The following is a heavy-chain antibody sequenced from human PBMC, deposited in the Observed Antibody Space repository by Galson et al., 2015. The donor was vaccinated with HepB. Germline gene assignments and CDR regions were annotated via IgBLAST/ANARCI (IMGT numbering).Heavy chain of an antibody. V-gene: IGHV1-8*01. J-gene: IGHJ4*02. Sequence: QSGAEVKKPGTSVKVSCTASGYTFTSYDINWVRQATGQGLEWMGWMDPNSGNTGYAQKFQGRVTMTRNTSISTAYMELSSLRSEDTAVYYCARGYCSSTSCYPFDYWGQGTLVTVSS. CDR3: ARGYCSSTSCYPFDY. CDR1: GYTFTSYD. D-gene: IGHD2-2*01. CDR2: MDPNSGNT.